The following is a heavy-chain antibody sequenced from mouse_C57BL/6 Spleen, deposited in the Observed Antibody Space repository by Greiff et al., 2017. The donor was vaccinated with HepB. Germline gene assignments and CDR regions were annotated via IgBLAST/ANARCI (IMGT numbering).Heavy chain of an antibody. Sequence: VHVKQSGAELVKPGASVKLSCTASGFNIKDYYMHWVKQRTEQGLEWIGRIDPEDGETKYAPKFQGKATITADTSSNTAYLQLSSLTSEDTAVYYCARVTMVTTGAMDYWGQGTSVTVSS. D-gene: IGHD2-2*01. CDR3: ARVTMVTTGAMDY. V-gene: IGHV14-2*01. J-gene: IGHJ4*01. CDR2: IDPEDGET. CDR1: GFNIKDYY.